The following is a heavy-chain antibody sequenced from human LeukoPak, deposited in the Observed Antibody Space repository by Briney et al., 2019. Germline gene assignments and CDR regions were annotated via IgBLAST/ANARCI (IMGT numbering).Heavy chain of an antibody. J-gene: IGHJ4*02. D-gene: IGHD4-17*01. V-gene: IGHV3-23*01. CDR3: TKGSGDFGSAYFHY. CDR1: EFTLRNYA. CDR2: ISGSGDIT. Sequence: GGSLRLSCAASEFTLRNYAMSWVRQAPGKGLEWVSAISGSGDITDYADSVKGRFTISIDNSKNTLYLQMNSLRAEDTAVYYCTKGSGDFGSAYFHYWGQGTPVTVSS.